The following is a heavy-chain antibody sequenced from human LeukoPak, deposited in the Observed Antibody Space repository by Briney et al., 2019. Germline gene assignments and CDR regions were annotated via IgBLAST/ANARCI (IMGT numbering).Heavy chain of an antibody. CDR2: IYTSGST. J-gene: IGHJ4*02. Sequence: SETLSLTCAVSGGSIGGYYWSWIRQPAGKGLEWIGRIYTSGSTNYNPSLKSRVTMSVDTSKNQFSLKLSSVTAADTAVYYCARERYSYGLVDYWGQGTLVTVSS. CDR3: ARERYSYGLVDY. D-gene: IGHD5-18*01. CDR1: GGSIGGYY. V-gene: IGHV4-4*07.